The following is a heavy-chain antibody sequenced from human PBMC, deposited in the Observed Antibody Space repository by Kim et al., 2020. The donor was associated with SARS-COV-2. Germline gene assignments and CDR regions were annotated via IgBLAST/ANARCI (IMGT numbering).Heavy chain of an antibody. D-gene: IGHD2-2*01. CDR3: ARAGPALHYFDY. CDR2: INHSGST. CDR1: GGSFSGYY. Sequence: SETLSLTCAVYGGSFSGYYWSWIRQPPGKGLEWIGEINHSGSTNYKPSLKSRVTISVDTSKNQFSLKLSSVTAADTAVYYCARAGPALHYFDYWGQGTLV. J-gene: IGHJ4*02. V-gene: IGHV4-34*01.